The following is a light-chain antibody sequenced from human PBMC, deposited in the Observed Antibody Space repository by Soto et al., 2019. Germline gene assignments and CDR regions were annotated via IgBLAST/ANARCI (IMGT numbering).Light chain of an antibody. Sequence: EIVLTQSPATLSLSPGERATLSCRASQSISSNLAWYQQKPGQAPRVLIYDASNRAPGIPARFSGSGSGTDFTLTISSLEPEDFAVYYCQQRSSWPRTFGQGTKVEIK. J-gene: IGKJ1*01. CDR1: QSISSN. CDR2: DAS. CDR3: QQRSSWPRT. V-gene: IGKV3-11*01.